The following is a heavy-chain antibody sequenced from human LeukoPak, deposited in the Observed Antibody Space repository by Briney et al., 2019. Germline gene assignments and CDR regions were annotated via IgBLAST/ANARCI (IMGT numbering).Heavy chain of an antibody. V-gene: IGHV3-21*01. J-gene: IGHJ4*02. CDR2: ISSSSSYI. D-gene: IGHD5-18*01. Sequence: GGSLRLSCAASGFTFSSYSMNWVRQAPGKGLEWVSSISSSSSYIYYADSVKGRFTISRDNAKNSLYLQMNSLRAEDTAVYYCASKGGYSYGAAFDCWGQGTLVTVSS. CDR1: GFTFSSYS. CDR3: ASKGGYSYGAAFDC.